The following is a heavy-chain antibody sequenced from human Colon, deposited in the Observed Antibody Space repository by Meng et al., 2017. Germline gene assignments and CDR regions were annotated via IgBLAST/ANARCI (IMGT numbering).Heavy chain of an antibody. D-gene: IGHD5-18*01. J-gene: IGHJ4*02. Sequence: GGSLRLSCATSGFIFTSYWMHWVRQAPGKGLVWVSRINGDGSDTTYADSVKGRFTISRDNAKNTLYLQMNSLRAEDTAVYYCAKDRIDTAFWGQGTLVTVSS. CDR2: INGDGSDT. CDR1: GFIFTSYW. CDR3: AKDRIDTAF. V-gene: IGHV3-74*01.